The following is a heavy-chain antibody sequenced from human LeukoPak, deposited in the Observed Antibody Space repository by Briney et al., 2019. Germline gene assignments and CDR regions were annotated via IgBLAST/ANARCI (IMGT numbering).Heavy chain of an antibody. CDR3: ARMTTVTGSGGDYYYMDV. CDR1: GFTFGDYY. Sequence: PGGSLRLSCAASGFTFGDYYMSWIRQAPGKGLEWVSYISSSGSTIYYADSVKGRFTISRDNAKNSLYLQTNSLRAEDTAVYYCARMTTVTGSGGDYYYMDVWGKGTTVTISS. J-gene: IGHJ6*03. CDR2: ISSSGSTI. V-gene: IGHV3-11*01. D-gene: IGHD4-17*01.